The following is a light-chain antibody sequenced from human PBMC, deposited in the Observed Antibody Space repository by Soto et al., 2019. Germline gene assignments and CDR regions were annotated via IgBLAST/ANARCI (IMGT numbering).Light chain of an antibody. V-gene: IGLV1-47*01. CDR1: SSNIGSNY. Sequence: QLVLTQPPSASGTPGQRVTISCSGSSSNIGSNYVYWYQQLPGTAPKLLIYRNNQRPSGVPDRFSGSKSGTSASLAISGLRSEDEADYYCAAWDDSLSAVFGTGTKVTVL. J-gene: IGLJ1*01. CDR3: AAWDDSLSAV. CDR2: RNN.